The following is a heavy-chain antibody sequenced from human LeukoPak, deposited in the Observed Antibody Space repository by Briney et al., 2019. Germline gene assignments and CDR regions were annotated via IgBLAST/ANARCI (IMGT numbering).Heavy chain of an antibody. V-gene: IGHV4-59*08. CDR1: GGSINSYY. Sequence: SETLSLTCTVSGGSINSYYWSWIRQPPGKGLEWIGYIYYSGSTNYNPSLKSRVTISVDTSKNQFSLKLSSVTAADTAVYYCARASIAAAEYAFDIWGQGTMVTVSS. CDR3: ARASIAAAEYAFDI. J-gene: IGHJ3*02. CDR2: IYYSGST. D-gene: IGHD6-13*01.